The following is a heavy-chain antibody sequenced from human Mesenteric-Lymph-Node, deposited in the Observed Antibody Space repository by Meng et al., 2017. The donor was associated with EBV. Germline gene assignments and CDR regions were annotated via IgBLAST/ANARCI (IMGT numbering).Heavy chain of an antibody. CDR1: GGSVSSGGYS. V-gene: IGHV4-30-2*01. CDR3: ARRGIAEGFDF. CDR2: IYHFGSP. J-gene: IGHJ4*02. Sequence: QLQLQASGPGLVKPSQTLSLTCAVSGGSVSSGGYSWSWIRQPPGKGLEWIGYIYHFGSPNYNPSLKSRVTISVDRSKNQFSLNLTSMTAADTAVYYCARRGIAEGFDFWGQGTLVTVSS.